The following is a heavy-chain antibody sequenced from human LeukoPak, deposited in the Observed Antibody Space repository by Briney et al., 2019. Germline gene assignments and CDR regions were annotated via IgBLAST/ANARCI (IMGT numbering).Heavy chain of an antibody. CDR1: GDSITSRAYY. CDR2: IYHSGST. J-gene: IGHJ6*04. Sequence: PSQTLSLTCTVSGDSITSRAYYWSWIRQHPGTGLEWISYIYHSGSTYYNPSLMTRVTMSVDTSKNQFSLKLTSVTAADTAVYYCARDLFVGGLDVWGKGTTVTVSS. CDR3: ARDLFVGGLDV. D-gene: IGHD3-16*01. V-gene: IGHV4-31*03.